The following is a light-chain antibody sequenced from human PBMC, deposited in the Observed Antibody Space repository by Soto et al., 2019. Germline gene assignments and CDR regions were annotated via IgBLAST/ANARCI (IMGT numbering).Light chain of an antibody. J-gene: IGKJ2*01. Sequence: EIVMMQSPATLSVSPRERATLSCRASQALGNNLAWYQHKPGQAPRLLIYGASTRATGVPVRFSGSGSETEFTLSNSSLQSDDLAVYYCQQYTNWPYTFGQGTKLEIK. CDR1: QALGNN. CDR2: GAS. V-gene: IGKV3-15*01. CDR3: QQYTNWPYT.